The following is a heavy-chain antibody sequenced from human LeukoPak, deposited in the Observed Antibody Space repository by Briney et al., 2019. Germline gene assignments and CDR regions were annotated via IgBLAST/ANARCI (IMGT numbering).Heavy chain of an antibody. Sequence: SEXXXXXCTVSGGSISSSSYYWGWLRQPQGKGLEWIGSIYYSGSTYYNPSQKSRVTISVEKSKKQFSLKLSSVTAADTAVYYCVCSSPSLRVTTYDYWGQGTLVTVSS. CDR1: GGSISSSSYY. J-gene: IGHJ4*02. CDR2: IYYSGST. V-gene: IGHV4-39*01. D-gene: IGHD4-17*01. CDR3: VCSSPSLRVTTYDY.